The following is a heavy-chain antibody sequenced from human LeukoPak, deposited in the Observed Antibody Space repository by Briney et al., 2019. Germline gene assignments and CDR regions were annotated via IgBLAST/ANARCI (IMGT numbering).Heavy chain of an antibody. Sequence: GGSLRLSCAASGFTFSSYAMHWVRQAPGKGLEWVAVISYDGSNKYYADSVKGRFTISRDNSKNTLYLQMNSLRAEDTAVYYCARDGLVPAASYYYYGMDVWGQGTTVTVSS. CDR1: GFTFSSYA. CDR3: ARDGLVPAASYYYYGMDV. CDR2: ISYDGSNK. D-gene: IGHD2-2*01. V-gene: IGHV3-30-3*01. J-gene: IGHJ6*02.